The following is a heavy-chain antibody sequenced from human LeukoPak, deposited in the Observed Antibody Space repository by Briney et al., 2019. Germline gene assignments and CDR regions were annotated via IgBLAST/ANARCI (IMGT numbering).Heavy chain of an antibody. CDR2: VYDSGTT. CDR3: ARHGGSLGYFDY. CDR1: GGSISTYY. V-gene: IGHV4-59*08. Sequence: SETLSLTCSVSGGSISTYYWSWIRQTPGKGLEWIGYVYDSGTTNYNPSLKGRVTISSDTSKNQFSLNLRSVNAAETAIYYCARHGGSLGYFDYWGQGTLVTVSS. J-gene: IGHJ4*02. D-gene: IGHD1-26*01.